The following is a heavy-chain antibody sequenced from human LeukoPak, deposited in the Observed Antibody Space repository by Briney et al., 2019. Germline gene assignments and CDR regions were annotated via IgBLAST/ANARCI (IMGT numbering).Heavy chain of an antibody. Sequence: GGSLRLSCAASGFTFSNYWMSWVRQAPGKGLEWVANIKEEGVEGVYVGSVKGRFTLTRDNAKKSLYLQMNGLRAEDTAVYYCARLSWIQLWLRDDYWGQGTLVTVSS. J-gene: IGHJ4*02. CDR1: GFTFSNYW. V-gene: IGHV3-7*01. CDR2: IKEEGVEG. CDR3: ARLSWIQLWLRDDY. D-gene: IGHD5-18*01.